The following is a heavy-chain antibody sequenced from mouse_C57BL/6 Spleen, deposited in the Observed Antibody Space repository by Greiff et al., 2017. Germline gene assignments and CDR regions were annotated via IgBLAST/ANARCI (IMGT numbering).Heavy chain of an antibody. CDR3: ARGYYFDY. J-gene: IGHJ2*01. CDR2: IYPGDGDT. V-gene: IGHV1-82*01. CDR1: GYAFSSSW. Sequence: VQLQQSGPELVKPGASVKISCKASGYAFSSSWMNWVKQRPGRGLEWIGRIYPGDGDTNYNGKFKGKATLTADKSSSTAYMQLSSLTSEDSAVXFCARGYYFDYWGQGTTLTVSS.